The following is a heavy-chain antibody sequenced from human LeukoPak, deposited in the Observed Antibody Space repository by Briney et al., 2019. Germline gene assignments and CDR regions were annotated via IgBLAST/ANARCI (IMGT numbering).Heavy chain of an antibody. CDR3: ARDRSWHTAMVSSSDC. V-gene: IGHV3-21*01. CDR2: ISSSSSYI. J-gene: IGHJ4*02. D-gene: IGHD5-18*01. Sequence: GGSLRLSCAASGFTFSSYSMNWVRQAPGKGLEWVSSISSSSSYIYYADSVKGRFTISRDNAKNSLYLQMNSLRAEDTAVYYCARDRSWHTAMVSSSDCWGQGTLVTVSS. CDR1: GFTFSSYS.